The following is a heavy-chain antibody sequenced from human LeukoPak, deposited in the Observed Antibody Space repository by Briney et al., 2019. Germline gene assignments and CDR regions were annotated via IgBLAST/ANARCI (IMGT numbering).Heavy chain of an antibody. CDR3: ARDPIAAAGGLGWFDP. CDR1: GYTFTGYY. Sequence: ASVKVSCKASGYTFTGYYMHWVRQAPGQGLEWMGWINTNTGNPTYAQGFTGRFVFSLDTSVSTAYLQISSLKAEDTAVYYCARDPIAAAGGLGWFDPWGQGTLVTVSS. J-gene: IGHJ5*02. CDR2: INTNTGNP. V-gene: IGHV7-4-1*02. D-gene: IGHD6-13*01.